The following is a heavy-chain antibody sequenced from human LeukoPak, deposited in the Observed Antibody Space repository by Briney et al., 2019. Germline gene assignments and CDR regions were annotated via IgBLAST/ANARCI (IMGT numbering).Heavy chain of an antibody. D-gene: IGHD3-3*01. J-gene: IGHJ3*02. Sequence: PSETLSLTCTVSGGSISSTIYYCAWIRQPPGKGLEWIGSIYYGGKTYYNPSLKSRVTISVDTSKNQFSLKLSSVTAADTAVYYCARHLGGSGSSDAFDIWGQGTMVTVSS. CDR3: ARHLGGSGSSDAFDI. CDR1: GGSISSTIYY. CDR2: IYYGGKT. V-gene: IGHV4-39*01.